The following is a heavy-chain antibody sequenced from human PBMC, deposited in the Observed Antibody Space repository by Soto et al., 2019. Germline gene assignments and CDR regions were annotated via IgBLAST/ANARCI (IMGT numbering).Heavy chain of an antibody. D-gene: IGHD3-10*01. V-gene: IGHV1-3*01. CDR1: GFTFTSYA. Sequence: QVQLVQSGAEVKKPGASVKVSCKASGFTFTSYAMHWVRQAPGQRLEWMGWINAGNGNTKYSQKFQGRVTITRDTSASKAQLELRKLGSEGPGGDFCARTRLLRFRDPPAGYWGQGTLVTVSS. CDR3: ARTRLLRFRDPPAGY. J-gene: IGHJ4*02. CDR2: INAGNGNT.